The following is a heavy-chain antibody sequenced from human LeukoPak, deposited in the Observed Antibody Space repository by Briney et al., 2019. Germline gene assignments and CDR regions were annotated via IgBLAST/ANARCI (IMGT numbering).Heavy chain of an antibody. CDR2: IYNSGST. CDR3: ASITMFPYAFDI. Sequence: SETLSLTCSVSGGSISSHYWSWIRQPPGKGLEWIGYIYNSGSTNYNPSLKSRVTISVDTSKNQYSLRLTSATAADTAVYFCASITMFPYAFDIWGQGATVTVSS. J-gene: IGHJ3*02. D-gene: IGHD3-10*02. CDR1: GGSISSHY. V-gene: IGHV4-59*11.